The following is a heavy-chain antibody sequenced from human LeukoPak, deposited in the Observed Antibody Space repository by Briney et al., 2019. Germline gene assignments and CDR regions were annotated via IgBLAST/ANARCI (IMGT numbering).Heavy chain of an antibody. J-gene: IGHJ6*02. CDR2: IYPGDSDT. V-gene: IGHV5-51*01. D-gene: IGHD2-21*01. CDR3: ARQPSVIAYGMDV. CDR1: GYSFTSYW. Sequence: GESLKISCKGSGYSFTSYWIGWVRPMPGKGLEWMGIIYPGDSDTRYSPSFQGQVTISADKSISTAYLQWSSLKASDTARYYCARQPSVIAYGMDVWGQGTTVTVSS.